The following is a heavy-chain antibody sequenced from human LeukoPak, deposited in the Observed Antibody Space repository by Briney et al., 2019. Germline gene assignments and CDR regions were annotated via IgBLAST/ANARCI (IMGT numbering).Heavy chain of an antibody. CDR2: ISYDGSIK. CDR1: GFTFSSYA. Sequence: PGGSLRLSCAASGFTFSSYAMHWVRQAPGKGLEWVALISYDGSIKYYADSVRGRFTTSRDNSKNMLYLQMNSLSAEDTAVYYCARGPGYSSGWYVLSVDYWGQGTLVTVSS. V-gene: IGHV3-30-3*01. J-gene: IGHJ4*02. D-gene: IGHD6-19*01. CDR3: ARGPGYSSGWYVLSVDY.